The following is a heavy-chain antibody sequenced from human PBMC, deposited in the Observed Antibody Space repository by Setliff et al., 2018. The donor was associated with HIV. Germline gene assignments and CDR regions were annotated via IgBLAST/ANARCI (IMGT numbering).Heavy chain of an antibody. CDR3: PRASGYAGFFYFDY. J-gene: IGHJ4*02. CDR1: GFTFSSYA. D-gene: IGHD5-12*01. CDR2: ISSNGGST. V-gene: IGHV3-64*01. Sequence: GGSLRLSCAASGFTFSSYAMHWVRQAPGKGLEYVSAISSNGGSTYYASSVKGRFTISRDNSKNTLYLQMGSLRAEDMAVYYCPRASGYAGFFYFDYWGQGTLVTVSS.